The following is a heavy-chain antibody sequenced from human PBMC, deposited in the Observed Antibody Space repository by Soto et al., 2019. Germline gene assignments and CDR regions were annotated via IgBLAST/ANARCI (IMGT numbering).Heavy chain of an antibody. CDR3: AGNPNNFGKDTVLDV. CDR1: GGAIRRAGYH. Sequence: SETLSLTCNFSGGAIRRAGYHWLWIRQHPEKGLDWIGHVYATGSVLYNLSLEARVAISLYKSNACFSLRMTSVTAADTAFCYCAGNPNNFGKDTVLDVWGHGTLVTVSS. J-gene: IGHJ3*01. D-gene: IGHD1-20*01. V-gene: IGHV4-31*03. CDR2: VYATGSV.